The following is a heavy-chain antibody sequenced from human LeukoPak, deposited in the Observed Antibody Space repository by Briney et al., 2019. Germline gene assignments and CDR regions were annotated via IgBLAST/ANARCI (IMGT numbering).Heavy chain of an antibody. CDR3: ARAAAVSGAFRDNWFDP. CDR2: ISYDGSNK. V-gene: IGHV3-30*04. Sequence: PGGSLRLSCAASGFTFSSYAMHWVRQAPGKGLQWVAVISYDGSNKFYADSVKGRFTISRDNSKNTLYLQMNSLRDEDTAVYYCARAAAVSGAFRDNWFDPWGQGTLVTVSS. J-gene: IGHJ5*02. D-gene: IGHD6-13*01. CDR1: GFTFSSYA.